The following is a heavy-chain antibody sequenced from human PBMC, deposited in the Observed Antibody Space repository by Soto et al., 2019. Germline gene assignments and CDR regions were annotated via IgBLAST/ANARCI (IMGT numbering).Heavy chain of an antibody. V-gene: IGHV1-8*01. J-gene: IGHJ6*02. CDR3: ARGQRGWLQYYDSYGMDV. CDR1: GYTFTSYD. Sequence: QVQLVQSGAEVKKPGASVKVSCKASGYTFTSYDINWVRQATGQGLEWMGWMNPNSGNTGYAQKFQGRVTMTRNTYICTAYMELSSLRSEDTAVYYCARGQRGWLQYYDSYGMDVWGQGTTVTVSS. D-gene: IGHD5-12*01. CDR2: MNPNSGNT.